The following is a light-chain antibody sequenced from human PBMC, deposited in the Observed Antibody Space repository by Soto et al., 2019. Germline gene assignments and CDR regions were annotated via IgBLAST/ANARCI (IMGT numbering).Light chain of an antibody. CDR3: SSYANSNNYV. V-gene: IGLV2-8*01. J-gene: IGLJ1*01. CDR2: EVS. CDR1: SSDIGGYTY. Sequence: QSALTQHPSASGSPGQSVTISCSGTSSDIGGYTYVSWYQHHPGKAPKLMIYEVSKRPSGVPDRFSGSKSGNTASLTVSGLQAEDEADYYCSSYANSNNYVFGTGTKLTVL.